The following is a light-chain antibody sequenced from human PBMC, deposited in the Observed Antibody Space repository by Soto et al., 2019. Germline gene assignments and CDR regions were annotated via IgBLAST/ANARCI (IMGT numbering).Light chain of an antibody. Sequence: DIQMTQSPSTLSASVGDRVTITCRASQSISRCLAWYQQKPGKAPKLLIYEASSLESGVPSSFSGSASGTEFSLSISSLQPDDFASYYCQQYYSYPYTFGQGTKLEIK. V-gene: IGKV1-5*03. CDR3: QQYYSYPYT. CDR1: QSISRC. J-gene: IGKJ2*01. CDR2: EAS.